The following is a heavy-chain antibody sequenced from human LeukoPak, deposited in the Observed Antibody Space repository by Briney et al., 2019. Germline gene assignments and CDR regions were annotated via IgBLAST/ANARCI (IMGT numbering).Heavy chain of an antibody. Sequence: ASVKVSCKASGYTFTSYGISWVRQAPGQGLEWMGWISAYNGNTNYAQKLQGRLTMTTDTSTSTAYMELRSLRSDDTAVYYCARVQRRSSWYPTQFDYWGQGTLVTVSS. CDR2: ISAYNGNT. V-gene: IGHV1-18*01. D-gene: IGHD6-13*01. CDR1: GYTFTSYG. CDR3: ARVQRRSSWYPTQFDY. J-gene: IGHJ4*02.